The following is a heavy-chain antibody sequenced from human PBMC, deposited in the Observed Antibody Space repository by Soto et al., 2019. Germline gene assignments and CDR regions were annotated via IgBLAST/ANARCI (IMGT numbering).Heavy chain of an antibody. CDR3: ARGRGGYLSSSGHTHNYLDY. V-gene: IGHV1-18*01. J-gene: IGHJ4*02. CDR2: INVYSGTT. CDR1: GYTFSDYG. Sequence: QVHLVQSGSEVKTAGAAVKVSCKASGYTFSDYGVSWVRQAPGQGLEWMGWINVYSGTTNYLPKFQGRVTMTTDTSTSRLYKELRDLSSEDTPVYYCARGRGGYLSSSGHTHNYLDYWGQGTLVTVSS. D-gene: IGHD3-22*01.